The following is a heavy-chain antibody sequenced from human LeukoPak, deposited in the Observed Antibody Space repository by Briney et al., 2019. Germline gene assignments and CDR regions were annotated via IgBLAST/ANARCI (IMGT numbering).Heavy chain of an antibody. CDR3: ARGRKVYGIVVLYYYYMDV. CDR1: GYTFTSYD. D-gene: IGHD2-15*01. V-gene: IGHV1-8*03. CDR2: MNPNSGNT. Sequence: GASVKVSCKASGYTFTSYDINWVRQVTGQGLEWMGWMNPNSGNTGYAQKFQGRVTITRNTSISTAYMELSSLRSEDTAVYYCARGRKVYGIVVLYYYYMDVWGKGTTVTVSS. J-gene: IGHJ6*03.